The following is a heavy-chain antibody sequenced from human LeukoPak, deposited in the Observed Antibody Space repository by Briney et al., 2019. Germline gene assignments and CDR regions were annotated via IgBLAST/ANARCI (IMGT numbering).Heavy chain of an antibody. D-gene: IGHD2-8*01. CDR3: APSVRTNYYYYYGMDV. CDR1: GFTFSSYS. CDR2: ISSSSSTI. Sequence: GGSLRLSCAASGFTFSSYSMNWVRQAPGKGLEWVSYISSSSSTIYYADSVKGRFTISRDNAKNSLYLQMNSLRAEDTAVYYCAPSVRTNYYYYYGMDVWGQGTTVTVSS. V-gene: IGHV3-48*01. J-gene: IGHJ6*02.